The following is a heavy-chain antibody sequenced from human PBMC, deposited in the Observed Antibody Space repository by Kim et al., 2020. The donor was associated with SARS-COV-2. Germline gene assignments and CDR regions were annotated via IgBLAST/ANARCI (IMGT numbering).Heavy chain of an antibody. CDR2: VSHSGDT. D-gene: IGHD5-18*01. V-gene: IGHV4-34*01. J-gene: IGHJ6*04. Sequence: SETLSLTCAVYGGSFSDYSWSWIRQSPEKGLEWIGEVSHSGDTNYNPSRSSRVTISVDTSKNQFSLKVNSVTAADMAVYFCAGTSGRGYVFGRGEGTTVTVSS. CDR1: GGSFSDYS. CDR3: AGTSGRGYVFG.